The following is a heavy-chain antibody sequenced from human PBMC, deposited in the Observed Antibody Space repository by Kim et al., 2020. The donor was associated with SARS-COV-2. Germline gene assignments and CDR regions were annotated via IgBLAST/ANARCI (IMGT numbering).Heavy chain of an antibody. V-gene: IGHV1-69*13. CDR2: IIPIFGTA. J-gene: IGHJ3*02. D-gene: IGHD3-10*01. CDR1: GGTFSSYA. CDR3: ARDFGKWGYYGSGSYYNYAFDI. Sequence: SVKVSCKASGGTFSSYAISWVRQAPGQGLEWMGGIIPIFGTANYAQKFQGRVTITADESTSTAYMELSSLRSEDTAVYYCARDFGKWGYYGSGSYYNYAFDIWGQGTMVTVSS.